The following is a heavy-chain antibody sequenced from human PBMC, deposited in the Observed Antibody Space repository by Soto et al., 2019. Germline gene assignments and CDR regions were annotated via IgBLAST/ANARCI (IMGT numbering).Heavy chain of an antibody. V-gene: IGHV3-23*01. CDR1: GFKFSNYA. J-gene: IGHJ4*02. Sequence: GGSLGLSCAASGFKFSNYAMSLVRQAPGKGLEWVSLISATGGGTYYADSVKGRFTISRDNSHNTLYLQVHSLTAEDTAVYYCAKDRRAGGNSAFYFDFWGQGAQVTVSS. CDR2: ISATGGGT. CDR3: AKDRRAGGNSAFYFDF. D-gene: IGHD3-16*01.